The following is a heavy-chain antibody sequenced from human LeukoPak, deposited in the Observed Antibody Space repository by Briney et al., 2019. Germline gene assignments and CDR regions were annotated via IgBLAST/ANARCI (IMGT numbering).Heavy chain of an antibody. Sequence: GGSLRLSCAASGFSFSSYAMSGVGQAPGKGLEGVSGIRGSGVSTYYADSVKGRFTISRDNSKNTLYLQMNSLRAEDTALYYCAKDIIEFDYWGQGTLVTVSS. D-gene: IGHD3-10*01. CDR3: AKDIIEFDY. CDR1: GFSFSSYA. J-gene: IGHJ4*02. CDR2: IRGSGVST. V-gene: IGHV3-23*01.